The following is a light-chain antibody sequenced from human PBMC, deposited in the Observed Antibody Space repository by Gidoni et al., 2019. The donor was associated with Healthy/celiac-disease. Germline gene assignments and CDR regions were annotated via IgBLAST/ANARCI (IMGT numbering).Light chain of an antibody. CDR2: AAS. CDR3: QQSYSTHWT. CDR1: QSISSY. Sequence: DIQMTQSPSSLSASVGDRVTITCRASQSISSYLHWYQQKPGKAPKLLIYAASSLQSGVPSRFSGSGSGTDFTLTISSLQPEDFATYYCQQSYSTHWTFXXXTKVEIK. J-gene: IGKJ1*01. V-gene: IGKV1-39*01.